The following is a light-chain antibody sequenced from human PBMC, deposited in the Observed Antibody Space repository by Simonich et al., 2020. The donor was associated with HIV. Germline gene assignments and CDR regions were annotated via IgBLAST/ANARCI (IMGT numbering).Light chain of an antibody. CDR2: EVS. Sequence: DIVMTQTPLSLSVTPGQPASISCKSSQSLLHSDGKTYFYWYLQKPGQSPQLLIYEVSGRFSGVPDRFSGSGSGTDFTLKISRVEAEDVGVYYCMQGIHLPWTFGQGTKVEIK. V-gene: IGKV2-29*02. CDR1: QSLLHSDGKTY. CDR3: MQGIHLPWT. J-gene: IGKJ1*01.